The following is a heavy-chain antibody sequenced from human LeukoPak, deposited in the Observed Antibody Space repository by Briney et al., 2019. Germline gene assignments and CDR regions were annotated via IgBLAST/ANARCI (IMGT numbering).Heavy chain of an antibody. J-gene: IGHJ6*03. D-gene: IGHD4-23*01. Sequence: SETLSLTCTVSGGSISGYYWSWIRQPPGKGLEGIGDVYFSGSTNYNPSLKSRVTISVDTSKSQFSLQLSSVTAADTAVYYCARVSTVVTPYYYCYNYVDVWGKGTSVTVSS. V-gene: IGHV4-59*01. CDR3: ARVSTVVTPYYYCYNYVDV. CDR1: GGSISGYY. CDR2: VYFSGST.